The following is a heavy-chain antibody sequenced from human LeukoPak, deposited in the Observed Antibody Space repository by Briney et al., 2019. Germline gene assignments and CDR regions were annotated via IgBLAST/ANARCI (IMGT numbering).Heavy chain of an antibody. V-gene: IGHV4-61*08. Sequence: PSETLSLTCTVSGGSISSGGYYWSWIRQHPGKGLEWIGYIYYSGSTNYNPSLKSRVTISVDTPKNQFSLKLSSVTAADTAVYYCARGIAAPEPHYYYYYMDVWGKGTTVTVSS. CDR1: GGSISSGGYY. CDR3: ARGIAAPEPHYYYYYMDV. CDR2: IYYSGST. J-gene: IGHJ6*03. D-gene: IGHD6-13*01.